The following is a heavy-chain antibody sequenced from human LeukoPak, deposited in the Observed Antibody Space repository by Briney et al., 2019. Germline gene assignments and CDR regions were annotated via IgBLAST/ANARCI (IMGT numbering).Heavy chain of an antibody. D-gene: IGHD6-13*01. CDR1: GFTFDDYA. V-gene: IGHV3-43*02. CDR3: AKDIGPQGIAPDDY. Sequence: GGSLRLSCAASGFTFDDYAMHWVRQALGKGLEWVSLISGDGGSTYYADSVKGRFTISRDNSKNSLYLQMNSLRTEDTALYYCAKDIGPQGIAPDDYWGQGTLVTVSS. J-gene: IGHJ4*02. CDR2: ISGDGGST.